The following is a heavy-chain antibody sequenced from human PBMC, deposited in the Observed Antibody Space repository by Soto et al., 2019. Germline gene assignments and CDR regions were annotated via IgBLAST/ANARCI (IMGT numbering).Heavy chain of an antibody. CDR2: ISSRGTTI. V-gene: IGHV3-48*01. J-gene: IGHJ4*02. Sequence: GXSLRLSCAASEFTLTTYSMNWVRQAPGKGLEWVSYISSRGTTIYYADSVKGRFTISRDNAKNSLYLQMNSLRAEDTAVYYCARDYDNTGRPFDYWGQGTLFTVSS. CDR3: ARDYDNTGRPFDY. CDR1: EFTLTTYS. D-gene: IGHD3-22*01.